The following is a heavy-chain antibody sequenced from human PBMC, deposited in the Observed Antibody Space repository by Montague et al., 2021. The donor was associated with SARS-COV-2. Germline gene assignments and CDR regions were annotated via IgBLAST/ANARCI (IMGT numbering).Heavy chain of an antibody. CDR1: GGSISSFY. CDR2: ISDSGST. J-gene: IGHJ4*02. D-gene: IGHD3-3*01. CDR3: ATLPSGITIFGVVQGYYFDD. Sequence: SETLSLTCTVSGGSISSFYWSWFRQPPGKGLEWIGYISDSGSTNYNPSLASRVTMSVDTSKNQFSLKVNSVTAADTAVYYCATLPSGITIFGVVQGYYFDDWGQGTLVTVSS. V-gene: IGHV4-59*08.